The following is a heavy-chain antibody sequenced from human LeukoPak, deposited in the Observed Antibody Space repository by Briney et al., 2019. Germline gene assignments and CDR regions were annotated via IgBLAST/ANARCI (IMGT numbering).Heavy chain of an antibody. J-gene: IGHJ3*02. CDR1: GFTFGLYA. CDR2: IGPSGSNI. Sequence: PGGSLRLSCAASGFTFGLYAINWVRQAPGKGLEWISYIGPSGSNIYYADSVKGRFTISRDNAKNSLYLQMNSLRAEDTALYYCAKGRDIVAADAFDIWVQGTMVTVSS. D-gene: IGHD5-12*01. CDR3: AKGRDIVAADAFDI. V-gene: IGHV3-48*04.